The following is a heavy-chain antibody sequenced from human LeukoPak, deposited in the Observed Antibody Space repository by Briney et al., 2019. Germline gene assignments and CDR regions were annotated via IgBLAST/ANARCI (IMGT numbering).Heavy chain of an antibody. Sequence: PGGSLRLSCAASGFTFSSYAMSWVRQAPGKGLEWVSAISGGGDNTYYADSVKGRFTISRDNSKNTLYLQMNSLRAEDTAVYYCAKAPRGCSSTSCYYFDYWGQGTLVTVSS. CDR2: ISGGGDNT. V-gene: IGHV3-23*01. CDR1: GFTFSSYA. D-gene: IGHD2-2*01. J-gene: IGHJ4*02. CDR3: AKAPRGCSSTSCYYFDY.